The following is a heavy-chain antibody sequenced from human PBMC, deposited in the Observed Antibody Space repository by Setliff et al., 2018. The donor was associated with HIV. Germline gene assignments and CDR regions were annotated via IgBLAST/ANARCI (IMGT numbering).Heavy chain of an antibody. CDR1: GGPMSTYY. CDR3: ARGDGTKYYYYYYMDV. D-gene: IGHD1-7*01. CDR2: IYTTGST. Sequence: LSLTCTVSGGPMSTYYWSWIRQPPGKGLEWIGYIYTTGSTTYNPSLNSRVTISVDTSKNQFSLKVTSVTAADTAVYYCARGDGTKYYYYYYMDVWGKGTTVTVSS. V-gene: IGHV4-4*08. J-gene: IGHJ6*03.